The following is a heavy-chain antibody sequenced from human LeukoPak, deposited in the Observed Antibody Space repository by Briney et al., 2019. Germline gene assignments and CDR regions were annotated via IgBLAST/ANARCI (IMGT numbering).Heavy chain of an antibody. CDR2: ISGSGDNT. J-gene: IGHJ4*02. V-gene: IGHV3-23*01. D-gene: IGHD4-17*01. CDR1: GFTFRTHA. CDR3: ARGVDGDYGRPIDY. Sequence: GGSLRLSCAASGFTFRTHAMRWVRQGPGKGLEWVSSISGSGDNTYYADSVRGQFTISRDNSKNTLYLQMNSLRAEDTAVYFCARGVDGDYGRPIDYGGQGTLVTVSS.